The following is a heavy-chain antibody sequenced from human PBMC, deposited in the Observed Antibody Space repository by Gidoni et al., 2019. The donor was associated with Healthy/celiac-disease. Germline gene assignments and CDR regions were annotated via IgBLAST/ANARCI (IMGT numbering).Heavy chain of an antibody. CDR1: GSPLVDYT. Sequence: EVQLVDFGGAVLQLGGPLGPPCPPLGSPLVDYTMPWVRQAPGKGLEWIALMCWDGSSTYYANTVKGRFTISRDNSKNSLYLQMNSLRTEDTAVYYCAKDIAKGSGSYLVDYWGQGTLVTVSS. D-gene: IGHD1-26*01. V-gene: IGHV3-43*01. J-gene: IGHJ4*02. CDR3: AKDIAKGSGSYLVDY. CDR2: MCWDGSST.